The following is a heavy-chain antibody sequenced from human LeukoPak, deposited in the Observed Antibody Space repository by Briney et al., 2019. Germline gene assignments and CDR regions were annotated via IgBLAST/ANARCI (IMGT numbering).Heavy chain of an antibody. J-gene: IGHJ4*02. CDR3: ARARNDYDTSSFSALDY. D-gene: IGHD3-22*01. CDR2: ISSSGSTI. V-gene: IGHV3-48*03. CDR1: GFTFSSYG. Sequence: GGSLRLSCAASGFTFSSYGMNWVRQAPGKGLEWVSYISSSGSTIYYADSVKGRFTISRDNAKNSLYLQINSLRAEDTAVYYCARARNDYDTSSFSALDYWGQGTLVTVSS.